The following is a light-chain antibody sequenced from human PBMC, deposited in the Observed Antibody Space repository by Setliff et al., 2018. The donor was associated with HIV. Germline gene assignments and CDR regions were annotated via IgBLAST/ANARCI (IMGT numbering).Light chain of an antibody. J-gene: IGLJ1*01. CDR2: EVS. CDR1: SSDVGGYNY. Sequence: QSVLTQPASVSGSRGQSITISCTGSSSDVGGYNYVSWYQHHPGKAPKLVIYEVSNRPSGVSNRFSGSKSGNTASLTTSGLQAEDEADYYCSSFTGSSAPGVFGTGTKVTVL. CDR3: SSFTGSSAPGV. V-gene: IGLV2-14*01.